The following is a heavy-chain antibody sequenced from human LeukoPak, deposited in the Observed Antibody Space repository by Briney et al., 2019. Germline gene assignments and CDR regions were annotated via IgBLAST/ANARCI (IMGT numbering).Heavy chain of an antibody. D-gene: IGHD2-2*01. CDR1: GYTFTSYG. J-gene: IGHJ6*04. CDR2: ISAYNGNT. CDR3: ARDPSIVAVPAAHPYYYYYGMDV. Sequence: ASVKVSCKASGYTFTSYGISWVRQAPGQGLEWMGWISAYNGNTNYAQKLQGRVTMTTDTSTSTAYMELRSLRSDDTAVYYCARDPSIVAVPAAHPYYYYYGMDVWGKGTTVTVSS. V-gene: IGHV1-18*04.